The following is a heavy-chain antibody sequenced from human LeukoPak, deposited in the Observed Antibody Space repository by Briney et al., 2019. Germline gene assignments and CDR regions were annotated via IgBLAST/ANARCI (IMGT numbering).Heavy chain of an antibody. V-gene: IGHV3-23*01. CDR3: ARQLGYCSDGNCYFDY. J-gene: IGHJ4*02. CDR1: GFTFSSYA. Sequence: QPGGSLRLSCAASGFTFSSYAMSWVRQAPGKGLEWVSAISGSGGSTYYADSVKGRFTICRDNSKNPLYLQMNSLRAEDTAVYFCARQLGYCSDGNCYFDYWGQGTLVTVP. CDR2: ISGSGGST. D-gene: IGHD2-15*01.